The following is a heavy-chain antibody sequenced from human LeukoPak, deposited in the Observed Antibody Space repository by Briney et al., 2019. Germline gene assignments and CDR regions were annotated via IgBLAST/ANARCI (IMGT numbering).Heavy chain of an antibody. CDR1: GFTFSSYG. CDR2: ISYDGSNK. CDR3: AKDPRGYSYGGIDY. Sequence: GGSLRLSCAASGFTFSSYGMHWVRQAPGKGLEWVAVISYDGSNKYYADSVKGRFTISRDNSKNTLYLQMDSLRAEDTAVYYCAKDPRGYSYGGIDYWGQGTLVTVSS. J-gene: IGHJ4*02. D-gene: IGHD5-18*01. V-gene: IGHV3-30*18.